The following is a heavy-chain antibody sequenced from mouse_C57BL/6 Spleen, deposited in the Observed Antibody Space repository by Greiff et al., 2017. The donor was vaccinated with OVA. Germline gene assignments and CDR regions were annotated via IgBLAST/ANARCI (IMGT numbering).Heavy chain of an antibody. CDR3: ARRNDGYPYYYAMDY. CDR2: SSNLAYSI. CDR1: GFTFSDYG. V-gene: IGHV5-15*04. Sequence: EVMLVESGGGLVQPGGSLKLSCAASGFTFSDYGMAWVRQAPRKGPEWVAFSSNLAYSIYYADTVTGRFTISRENAKNTLYLEMSSLRSEDTAMYYCARRNDGYPYYYAMDYWGQGTSVTVSS. D-gene: IGHD2-3*01. J-gene: IGHJ4*01.